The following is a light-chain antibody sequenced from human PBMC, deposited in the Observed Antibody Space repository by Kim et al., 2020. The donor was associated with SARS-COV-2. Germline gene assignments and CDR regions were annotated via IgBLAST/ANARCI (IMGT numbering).Light chain of an antibody. CDR1: SPIRYY. Sequence: ALGQTVTITCQGESPIRYYSSWYRQKPGQGPELVFLGRGHRHSGIPDRIAASGSGTTASLTITGAQADDEADYYGKSRDSSGDQLIFGGGTKLTVL. CDR2: GRG. CDR3: KSRDSSGDQLI. V-gene: IGLV3-19*01. J-gene: IGLJ2*01.